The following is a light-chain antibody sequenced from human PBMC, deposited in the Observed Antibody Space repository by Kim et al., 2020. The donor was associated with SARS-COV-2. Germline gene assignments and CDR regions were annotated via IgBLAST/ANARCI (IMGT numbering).Light chain of an antibody. Sequence: QSVLTQPPSASGTPGQRVTISCSGSNSNIGSNSVSWYQQLPGTAPNLLIYRNNQRPSGVPDRFSGSKSGTSASLAISGLRSEDEADYYCAVWDDSLSGPLVFGGGTQLTVL. J-gene: IGLJ3*02. CDR1: NSNIGSNS. V-gene: IGLV1-47*01. CDR2: RNN. CDR3: AVWDDSLSGPLV.